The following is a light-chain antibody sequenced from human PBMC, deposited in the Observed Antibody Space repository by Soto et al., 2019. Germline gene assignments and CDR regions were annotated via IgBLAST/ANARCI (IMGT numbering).Light chain of an antibody. CDR1: SSDVGGYNY. CDR3: SSYTSSSTPL. J-gene: IGLJ2*01. CDR2: DVS. V-gene: IGLV2-14*01. Sequence: QSALTQPASVSGSPGQSITISCTGTSSDVGGYNYVSWYQQHAGKAPKLKIYDVSNRDSGVYNRVSGSKSGNTASLTISGIQAEDVADYSCSSYTSSSTPLFGGGTKLTVL.